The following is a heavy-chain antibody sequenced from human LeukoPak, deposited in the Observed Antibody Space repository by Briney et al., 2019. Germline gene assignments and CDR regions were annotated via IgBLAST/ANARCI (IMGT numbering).Heavy chain of an antibody. CDR2: ISSSSSTI. J-gene: IGHJ4*02. CDR1: GFTFSSYS. Sequence: PGGSLRLSCAASGFTFSSYSMNWVRQAPGKGLEWVSYISSSSSTIYYADSVKGRFTISRDNAKNSLYLQMNSLRAEDTAVYYCARDPGGYVWGSYRYTGIDYWGQGTLVTVSS. CDR3: ARDPGGYVWGSYRYTGIDY. D-gene: IGHD3-16*02. V-gene: IGHV3-48*01.